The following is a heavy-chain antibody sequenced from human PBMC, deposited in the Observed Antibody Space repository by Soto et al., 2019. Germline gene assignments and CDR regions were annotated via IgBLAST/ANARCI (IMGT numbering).Heavy chain of an antibody. CDR2: ISAYNGNK. CDR3: ARTGGGMAARPLDY. J-gene: IGHJ4*02. D-gene: IGHD6-6*01. V-gene: IGHV1-18*04. CDR1: GYMFTTYG. Sequence: ASVKVSCKTSGYMFTTYGVSWVRQAPGQGLEWMAWISAYNGNKKFAQKFQGRVSMTIDTSTSTVTMELRSLTSDDTAIYYCARTGGGMAARPLDYWGQGTLVTVS.